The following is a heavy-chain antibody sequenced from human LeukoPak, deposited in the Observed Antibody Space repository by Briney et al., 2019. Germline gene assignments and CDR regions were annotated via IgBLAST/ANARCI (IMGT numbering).Heavy chain of an antibody. J-gene: IGHJ4*02. CDR1: GGSISSSNW. CDR2: IYHSGST. V-gene: IGHV4-4*02. D-gene: IGHD3-10*01. CDR3: ARDGPMVRGVIKPLYFDY. Sequence: SETLSLTCAVSGGSISSSNWWSWVRQPPGKGLEWIGEIYHSGSTNYNPSLKSRVAISVDKSKNQFSLKLSSVTAADTAVYYCARDGPMVRGVIKPLYFDYWGQGTLVTVSS.